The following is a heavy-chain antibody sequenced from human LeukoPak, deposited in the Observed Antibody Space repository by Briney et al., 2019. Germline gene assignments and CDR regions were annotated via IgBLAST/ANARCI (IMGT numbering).Heavy chain of an antibody. CDR3: AAISSGKPNVGFHFDY. CDR2: IIPILGIA. CDR1: GGTFSSYA. Sequence: SVKVSCKASGGTFSSYAISWVRQAPGQGLEWMGRIIPILGIANYAQKFQGRVTITADKSTSTAYMELSSLRSEDTAVYYCAAISSGKPNVGFHFDYWGQGTLVTVSS. D-gene: IGHD3-22*01. V-gene: IGHV1-69*04. J-gene: IGHJ4*02.